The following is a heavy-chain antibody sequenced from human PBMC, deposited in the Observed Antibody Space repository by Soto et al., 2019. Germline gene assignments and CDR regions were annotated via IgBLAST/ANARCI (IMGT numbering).Heavy chain of an antibody. CDR3: VRGDNYRFDF. Sequence: QVQLQESGPGLVKPSGTLSLTCAVSSGSITSSAWWSWVRQPPGKGLEWIGEVSQSGSTNYNPSLKSQVTISIDTSNNQFFLKLISVTAADTAVYFCVRGDNYRFDFWGQGSLVTVSA. J-gene: IGHJ4*02. CDR2: VSQSGST. CDR1: SGSITSSAW. V-gene: IGHV4-4*02. D-gene: IGHD4-4*01.